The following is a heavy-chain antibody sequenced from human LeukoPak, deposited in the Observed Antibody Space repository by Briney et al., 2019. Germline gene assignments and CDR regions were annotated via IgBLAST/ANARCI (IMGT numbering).Heavy chain of an antibody. CDR1: DGSISSSSYY. Sequence: SEALSLTCTVSDGSISSSSYYWGWIRQPPGKGLEWIGSIYYSGSTYYNPFLKSRVTISVDTSKNQFSLKLSSVTAADTAVYYCARDYYDFWSGYYDYWGQGTLVTVSS. CDR2: IYYSGST. CDR3: ARDYYDFWSGYYDY. V-gene: IGHV4-39*07. D-gene: IGHD3-3*01. J-gene: IGHJ4*02.